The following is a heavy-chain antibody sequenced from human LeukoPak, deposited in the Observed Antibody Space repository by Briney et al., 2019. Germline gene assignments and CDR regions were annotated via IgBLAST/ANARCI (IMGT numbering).Heavy chain of an antibody. D-gene: IGHD3-22*01. CDR2: IYHSGST. CDR1: GYSISGGYF. Sequence: PSETLSLTCAVSGYSISGGYFWAWIRQPPGKGLEWIGNIYHSGSTYYNPSLKSRVTISVDTSKNQFSLKLSSVTAADTAVYYCARYYYDSSGYYWGNFDYWGQGTLVTVSS. J-gene: IGHJ4*02. CDR3: ARYYYDSSGYYWGNFDY. V-gene: IGHV4-38-2*01.